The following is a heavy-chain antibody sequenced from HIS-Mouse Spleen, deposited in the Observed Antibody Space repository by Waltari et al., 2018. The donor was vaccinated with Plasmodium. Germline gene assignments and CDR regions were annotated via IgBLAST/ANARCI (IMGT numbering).Heavy chain of an antibody. CDR3: ARVLGYKAAAGTFVEYFQH. V-gene: IGHV1-2*02. D-gene: IGHD6-13*01. CDR1: GYPFTGYY. J-gene: IGHJ1*01. Sequence: QVQLVQSGAEVKKPGASVKVSCKASGYPFTGYYLPWVRPAPGQRLEWMGWINPNSGGTNYAQKFQGRVTMTRDTSISTAYMELSRLRSDDTAVYYCARVLGYKAAAGTFVEYFQHWGQGTLVTVSS. CDR2: INPNSGGT.